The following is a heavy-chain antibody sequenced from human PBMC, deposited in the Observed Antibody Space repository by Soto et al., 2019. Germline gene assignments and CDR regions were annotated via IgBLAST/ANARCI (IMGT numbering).Heavy chain of an antibody. CDR2: IWYDGSNK. D-gene: IGHD6-19*01. V-gene: IGHV3-33*01. CDR1: GFTFSSYG. J-gene: IGHJ4*02. CDR3: ARETYSSGWYRGDFDY. Sequence: PGGSLRLSCAASGFTFSSYGMHWVRQAPGKGLEWVAVIWYDGSNKYYAEYVKGRFTISRDNSKNTLYLQMNSLRAEDTAVYYCARETYSSGWYRGDFDYWGQGTLVTVSS.